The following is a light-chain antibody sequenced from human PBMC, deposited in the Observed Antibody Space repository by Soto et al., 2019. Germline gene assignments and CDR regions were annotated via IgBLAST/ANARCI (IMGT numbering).Light chain of an antibody. CDR3: QQHSSWPMT. V-gene: IGKV3-20*01. J-gene: IGKJ1*01. CDR2: GAS. CDR1: PSVSSDY. Sequence: IALTPSPGTLSSSPVETAHLSYSARPSVSSDYLAWYQQKPGQAPRLLIYGASNTAAGIPARFSGSGSGTDFTLTISSLEPEDFAVYYCQQHSSWPMTFGQGAKVDIK.